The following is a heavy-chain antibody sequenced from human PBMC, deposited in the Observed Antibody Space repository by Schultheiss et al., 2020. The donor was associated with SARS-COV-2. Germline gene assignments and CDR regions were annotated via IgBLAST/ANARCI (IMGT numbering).Heavy chain of an antibody. J-gene: IGHJ6*02. CDR3: ARDTPPPVVRGVIKAPYYYYGMDV. V-gene: IGHV1-18*01. D-gene: IGHD3-10*01. Sequence: ASVKVSCKASGYTFTSYGISWVRQAPGQGLEWMGWISAYNGNTNYAQKLQGRVTMTTDTSTSTAYMELRSLRSDDTAVYYCARDTPPPVVRGVIKAPYYYYGMDVWGQGTTVTVSS. CDR2: ISAYNGNT. CDR1: GYTFTSYG.